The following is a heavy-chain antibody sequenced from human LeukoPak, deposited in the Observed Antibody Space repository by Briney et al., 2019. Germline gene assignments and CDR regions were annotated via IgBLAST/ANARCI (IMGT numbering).Heavy chain of an antibody. CDR1: GVTVSSNY. CDR3: AKDLYYGSGSYFAFDI. D-gene: IGHD3-10*01. CDR2: IYSGGGK. Sequence: PGGSLRLSCAVSGVTVSSNYMSWVRQAPGKGLEWVSVIYSGGGKYYADSLKDRFTISRDNSKNTLYLQMNSLRAEDTAVYYCAKDLYYGSGSYFAFDIWGQGTMVTVSS. J-gene: IGHJ3*02. V-gene: IGHV3-66*01.